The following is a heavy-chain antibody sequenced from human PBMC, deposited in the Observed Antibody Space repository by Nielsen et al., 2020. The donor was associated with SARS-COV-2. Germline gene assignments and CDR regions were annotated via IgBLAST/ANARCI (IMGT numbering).Heavy chain of an antibody. D-gene: IGHD4-17*01. CDR2: ISGSGGST. CDR1: GGSISSSSYY. CDR3: AKASRPRDYGDHFDY. Sequence: GTLSLTCTVSGGSISSSSYYWVWVRQAPGKGLEWVSAISGSGGSTYYADSVKGRFTISRDNSKNTLYLQMNSLRAEDTAVYYCAKASRPRDYGDHFDYWGQGTLVTVSS. J-gene: IGHJ4*02. V-gene: IGHV3-23*01.